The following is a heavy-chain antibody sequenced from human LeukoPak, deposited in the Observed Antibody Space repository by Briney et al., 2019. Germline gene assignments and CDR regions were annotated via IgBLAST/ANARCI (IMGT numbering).Heavy chain of an antibody. V-gene: IGHV3-30*03. Sequence: GGSLRLSCAASGFTFSSYGMHWVRQAPGKGLEWVAVISYDGSNKYYADSVKGRFTISRDNSKNTLYLQMNSLRAEDTAVYYCARDLGPQLWILPYGMDVWGQGTTVTVSS. D-gene: IGHD5-24*01. CDR2: ISYDGSNK. J-gene: IGHJ6*02. CDR3: ARDLGPQLWILPYGMDV. CDR1: GFTFSSYG.